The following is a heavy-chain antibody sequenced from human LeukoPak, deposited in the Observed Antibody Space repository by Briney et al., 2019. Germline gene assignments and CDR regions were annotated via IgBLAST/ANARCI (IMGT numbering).Heavy chain of an antibody. J-gene: IGHJ4*02. V-gene: IGHV3-33*01. D-gene: IGHD6-19*01. Sequence: GGSLRLSCAASGFTFSSYGMHWVRQAPGKGLEWVALIWYDGSSKHYADSVRGRFTISRDNSKNTLYLQMNSLRAEDTAVYYCARWKYSSGWAFDYWGQGTLVTVSS. CDR2: IWYDGSSK. CDR1: GFTFSSYG. CDR3: ARWKYSSGWAFDY.